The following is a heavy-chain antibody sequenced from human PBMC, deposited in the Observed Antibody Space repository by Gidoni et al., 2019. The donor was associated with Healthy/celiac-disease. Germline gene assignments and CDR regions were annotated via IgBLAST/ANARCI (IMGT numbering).Heavy chain of an antibody. J-gene: IGHJ4*02. V-gene: IGHV1-69*02. CDR2: IIPILGIA. CDR3: AFTGDSSIAARRDFDY. D-gene: IGHD6-6*01. Sequence: QVQLVPSGAELKQPGSSVKVSCKASGGPFSSYTISWVRQAPGQRLEWGGRIIPILGIANYAQKFQGRVTITANKSTSTAYMELSSLRSEDTAVYYWAFTGDSSIAARRDFDYWGQGTLVTVSS. CDR1: GGPFSSYT.